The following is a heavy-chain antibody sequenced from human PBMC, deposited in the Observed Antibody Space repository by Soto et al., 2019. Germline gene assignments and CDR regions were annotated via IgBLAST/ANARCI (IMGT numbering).Heavy chain of an antibody. D-gene: IGHD3-3*01. J-gene: IGHJ6*03. V-gene: IGHV1-18*01. CDR2: ISAYNGNT. Sequence: GASAKVSSKASGYTFTSYRISWVRQEPGQGPEWMGWISAYNGNTNYAQNLQGRVTMTTDTSTSAAYMELRSLRSDDTAVYYCARGFLEWLLRPYYYYMDVWGKGTTVTVSS. CDR3: ARGFLEWLLRPYYYYMDV. CDR1: GYTFTSYR.